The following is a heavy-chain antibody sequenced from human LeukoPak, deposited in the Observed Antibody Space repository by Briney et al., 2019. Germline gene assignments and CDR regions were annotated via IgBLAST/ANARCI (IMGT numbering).Heavy chain of an antibody. D-gene: IGHD3-3*01. CDR3: ARTYYDFWSGYYD. CDR1: GGSISSSSYY. CDR2: IYYSGST. V-gene: IGHV4-39*01. J-gene: IGHJ4*02. Sequence: PSETLSLTCTVSGGSISSSSYYWGWIRQPPGKGLEWIGSIYYSGSTYYNPSLKSRVTISVDTSKNQFSLKLSSVTAADTAVYYCARTYYDFWSGYYDWGQGTLVTVSS.